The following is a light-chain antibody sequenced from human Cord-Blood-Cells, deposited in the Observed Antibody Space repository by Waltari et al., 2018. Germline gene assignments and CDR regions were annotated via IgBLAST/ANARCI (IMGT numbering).Light chain of an antibody. V-gene: IGLV2-14*01. CDR1: SSDVGGYNY. Sequence: QSALTQPASVSGSPGQSITISCTGTSSDVGGYNYVSWYQQHPGKAPKLMFYDVSNRPSGVSNRFSGSKSGNTASLTISGLQAEDEADYYCSSYTSSSPYVVFGGGTKLTVL. CDR2: DVS. J-gene: IGLJ2*01. CDR3: SSYTSSSPYVV.